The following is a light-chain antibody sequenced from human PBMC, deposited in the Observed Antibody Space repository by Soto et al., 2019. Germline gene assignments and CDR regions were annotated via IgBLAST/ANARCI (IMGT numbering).Light chain of an antibody. V-gene: IGLV2-14*01. J-gene: IGLJ1*01. CDR2: DVS. CDR1: SSDVGGYNY. Sequence: QSALTQPASVSGSPGQSITISCTGTSSDVGGYNYVSWYQQHPGKAPKLMIYDVSNRPSGVSSRFSGSKSGNTASLTISALQAGDEADYYCSSYTSSSIDYVFGTGTKLTVL. CDR3: SSYTSSSIDYV.